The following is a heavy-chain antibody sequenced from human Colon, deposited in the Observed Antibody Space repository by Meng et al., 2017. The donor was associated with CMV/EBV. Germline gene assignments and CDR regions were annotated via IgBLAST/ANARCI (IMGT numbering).Heavy chain of an antibody. CDR2: IYYSGST. J-gene: IGHJ4*02. D-gene: IGHD6-19*01. CDR3: ARDRHSSGWYFWPLGH. CDR1: GGSISSSSYY. Sequence: SETLSLTCTVSGGSISSSSYYWGWIRQPPGKGLEWIGSIYYSGSTYYNPSLKSRVTISVDTSKNQFSLKLSSVTAADTAVYYCARDRHSSGWYFWPLGHWGQGTLVTVSS. V-gene: IGHV4-39*07.